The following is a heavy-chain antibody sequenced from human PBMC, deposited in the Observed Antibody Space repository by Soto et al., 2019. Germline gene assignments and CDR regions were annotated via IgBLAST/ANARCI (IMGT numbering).Heavy chain of an antibody. D-gene: IGHD2-21*02. V-gene: IGHV4-59*01. CDR3: ARDRRLNEYYYSSYMDV. CDR2: NYYSGST. Sequence: PSETLSLTCTVSDGSISSYYWSWILQPPGKGLEWIGYNYYSGSTNYNPSLKSRVTISVDTSKNQFSLKLSSVTAADTAVYYCARDRRLNEYYYSSYMDVWGKGTTVTVSS. CDR1: DGSISSYY. J-gene: IGHJ6*03.